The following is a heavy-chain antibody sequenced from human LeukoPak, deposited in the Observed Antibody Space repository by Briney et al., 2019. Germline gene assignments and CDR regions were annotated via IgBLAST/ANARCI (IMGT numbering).Heavy chain of an antibody. J-gene: IGHJ4*02. D-gene: IGHD2-15*01. Sequence: GGSLRLSCAASGFTFSSYTMGWVRLAPGKGLEWVSTISGSGGSTYYADSVKGRFTISRDNPKNTLYLQMNSLRAEDTAVYYCASGSGYCSGGSCSDYWGQGTLVTVSS. CDR3: ASGSGYCSGGSCSDY. V-gene: IGHV3-23*01. CDR1: GFTFSSYT. CDR2: ISGSGGST.